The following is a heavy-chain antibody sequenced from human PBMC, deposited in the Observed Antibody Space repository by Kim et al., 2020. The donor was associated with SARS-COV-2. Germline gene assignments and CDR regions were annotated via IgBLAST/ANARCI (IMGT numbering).Heavy chain of an antibody. CDR2: INPNSGGT. J-gene: IGHJ4*02. CDR3: ARDPIGAAPTNFDY. V-gene: IGHV1-2*06. D-gene: IGHD4-17*01. Sequence: ASVKVSCKASGYTFTGYYMHWVRQAPGQGLEWMGRINPNSGGTNYAQKFQGRVTMTRDTSISTAYMELSRLRSDDTAVYYCARDPIGAAPTNFDYWGQGTLVTVSS. CDR1: GYTFTGYY.